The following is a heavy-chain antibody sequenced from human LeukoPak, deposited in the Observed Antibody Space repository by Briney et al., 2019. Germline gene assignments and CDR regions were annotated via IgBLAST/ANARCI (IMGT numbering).Heavy chain of an antibody. V-gene: IGHV4-39*01. CDR2: IYYSGST. J-gene: IGHJ4*02. CDR1: GGSISSYY. CDR3: ARQQWLRNPLDY. D-gene: IGHD6-19*01. Sequence: SETLSLTCTVSGGSISSYYWGWIRQPPGKGLEWIGTIYYSGSTYYNPSLKSRVTISVDTPKNQFSLKLSSVTAADTAVYYCARQQWLRNPLDYWGQGTLVTVSS.